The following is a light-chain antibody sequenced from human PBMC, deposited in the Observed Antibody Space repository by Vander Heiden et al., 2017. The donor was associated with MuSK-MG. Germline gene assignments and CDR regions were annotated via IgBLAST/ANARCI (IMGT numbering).Light chain of an antibody. J-gene: IGKJ4*01. Sequence: EIVLTQSPATLSLSPGERAMLSCRASQSVSSYLAWYQQKPGQAPRLLIYDASNRATGIPARFSGSGSGTDFTLTISILDPEDFAVYYCQRRSNWPLTFGGGTKVXIK. V-gene: IGKV3-11*01. CDR1: QSVSSY. CDR2: DAS. CDR3: QRRSNWPLT.